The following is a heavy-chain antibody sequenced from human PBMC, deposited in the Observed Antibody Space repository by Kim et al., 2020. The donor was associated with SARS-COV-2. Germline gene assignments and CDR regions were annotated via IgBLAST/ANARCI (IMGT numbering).Heavy chain of an antibody. CDR1: GFTFSSYE. D-gene: IGHD2-8*01. J-gene: IGHJ4*02. V-gene: IGHV3-48*03. Sequence: GGSLTLSCAASGFTFSSYEMNWVRQAPGKGLEWVSYISSRNFTIYYADSVKGRFTISRDNAKNSLYLQMSSLRADDTAVYYCARGPGAVYDGYFDYWGQGTLVTVSS. CDR2: ISSRNFTI. CDR3: ARGPGAVYDGYFDY.